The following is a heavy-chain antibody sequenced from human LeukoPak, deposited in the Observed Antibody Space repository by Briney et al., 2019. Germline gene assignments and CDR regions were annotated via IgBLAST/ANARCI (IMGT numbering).Heavy chain of an antibody. J-gene: IGHJ6*03. CDR3: ASVPSNWCSSTSCYYYYMDV. CDR2: ISSSSSYI. D-gene: IGHD2-2*01. V-gene: IGHV3-21*01. Sequence: PGGSLRLSCAASGFTFSSYSMNWVRQAPGKGLEWVSSISSSSSYIYYADSVKGRFTISRDNAKNSLYLQMNSLRAEDTAVYYCASVPSNWCSSTSCYYYYMDVWGKGTTVTVSS. CDR1: GFTFSSYS.